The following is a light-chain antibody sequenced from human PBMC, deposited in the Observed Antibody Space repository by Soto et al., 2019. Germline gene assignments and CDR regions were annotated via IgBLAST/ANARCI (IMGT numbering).Light chain of an antibody. V-gene: IGKV3-20*01. CDR1: QSGSSSY. J-gene: IGKJ5*01. CDR3: QQYGSAPIT. Sequence: EIVLTQSPGTLSLSPGERATLSCRASQSGSSSYLAWYQQKPGQAPRLLIYGASSTATGIPDRFSGSRSGTYFTLTISRLAPEDFAVYYGQQYGSAPITFGQGTRLEIK. CDR2: GAS.